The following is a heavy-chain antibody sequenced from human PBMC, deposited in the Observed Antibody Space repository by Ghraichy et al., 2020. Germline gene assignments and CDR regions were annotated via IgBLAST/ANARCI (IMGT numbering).Heavy chain of an antibody. D-gene: IGHD6-13*01. J-gene: IGHJ4*02. CDR2: LKPRSGGT. CDR1: GYSFADNY. CDR3: AKGAPLTGSRSRIYS. V-gene: IGHV1-2*06. Sequence: ASVKVSCKASGYSFADNYIHWVRQAPGHGLEWMGRLKPRSGGTAYAQRFQGRVTMTSDTSIATAYMELNSLTSDDTAVYYCAKGAPLTGSRSRIYSWDPGTLFTVSS.